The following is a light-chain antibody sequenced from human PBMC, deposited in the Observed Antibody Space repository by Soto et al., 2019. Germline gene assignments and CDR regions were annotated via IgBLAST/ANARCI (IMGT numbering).Light chain of an antibody. J-gene: IGKJ4*01. CDR3: MTALQAPFT. CDR2: LGS. Sequence: DIVLTQSPLSLPVTPGEPASISCRSSQSLLHSNGYNYLDWYLQKPGQSPQLLIYLGSNRASGVPDRFSGSGSGTDFTLKISRVEAEDVGVYYCMTALQAPFTFGGGTKVEIK. CDR1: QSLLHSNGYNY. V-gene: IGKV2-28*01.